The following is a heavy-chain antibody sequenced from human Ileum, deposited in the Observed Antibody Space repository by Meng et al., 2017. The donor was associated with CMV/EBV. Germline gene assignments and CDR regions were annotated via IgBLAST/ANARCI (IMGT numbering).Heavy chain of an antibody. V-gene: IGHV1-18*04. CDR2: VNPNNVDT. CDR1: GYVFANDL. J-gene: IGHJ4*02. Sequence: QVHMVQSGPAVRKPGAPIKVSCKTSGYVFANDLISWVRQAPGQGLECMGWVNPNNVDTKYAQKFQGRVAMTTDTSTSTAYMELRSLTSDDTAVYYCARHGYYSTGWSFWGQGTLVTVSS. CDR3: ARHGYYSTGWSF. D-gene: IGHD6-19*01.